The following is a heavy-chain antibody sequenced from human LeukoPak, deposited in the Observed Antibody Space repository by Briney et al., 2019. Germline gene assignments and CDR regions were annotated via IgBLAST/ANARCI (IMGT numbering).Heavy chain of an antibody. Sequence: GGSLRLSCTASGFTFSTYSMNWVRQAPGKGLEWVASISDRGTYIYYADSVKGRFTISRDNAKNSLYLQMNSLRAEVTAVYYCANHIACGSTTCPPFDSWGQGTLVTVSS. CDR3: ANHIACGSTTCPPFDS. V-gene: IGHV3-21*01. CDR1: GFTFSTYS. D-gene: IGHD2-2*01. J-gene: IGHJ4*02. CDR2: ISDRGTYI.